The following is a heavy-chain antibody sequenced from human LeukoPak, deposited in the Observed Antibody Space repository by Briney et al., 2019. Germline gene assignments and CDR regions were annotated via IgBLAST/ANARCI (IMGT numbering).Heavy chain of an antibody. V-gene: IGHV4-59*01. CDR2: IYYSGST. CDR3: AKQLGYCSDGSCYFPY. J-gene: IGHJ4*02. Sequence: PSETLSLTCTVSGGSISSYYWSWIRQPPGRGLEWIGYIYYSGSTSYYPSLKSRVTISVDTSKNQFSLKLSSVTAADTAVYYCAKQLGYCSDGSCYFPYWGQGTLVTVSS. D-gene: IGHD2-15*01. CDR1: GGSISSYY.